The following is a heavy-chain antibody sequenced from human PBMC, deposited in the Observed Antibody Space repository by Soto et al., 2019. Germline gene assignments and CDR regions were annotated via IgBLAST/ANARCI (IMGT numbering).Heavy chain of an antibody. V-gene: IGHV1-8*01. J-gene: IGHJ5*02. Sequence: QVQLVQSGAEVKKPGASVKVSCKASGYTFTSYDINWVRQATGQGLEWMGWMNPNSGNTGYAQKFQGRVTMTRNTSISTAYMELSSLRSEDTAVYSSARERGDFATVRFDPWGQGTLVTVSS. CDR1: GYTFTSYD. CDR3: ARERGDFATVRFDP. CDR2: MNPNSGNT. D-gene: IGHD2-21*02.